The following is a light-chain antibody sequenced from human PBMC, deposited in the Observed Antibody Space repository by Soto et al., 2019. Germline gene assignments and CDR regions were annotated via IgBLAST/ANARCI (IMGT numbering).Light chain of an antibody. Sequence: EIVLTQSPDTLSLSPGESAALSCRASQSVSSYLAWYQQKPGQDPRLLIYDASNRATGVPAGCSGGGSGTDFTLIISSLEAEDFAVYYWQQRRNWPLAFGGGTKVEIK. V-gene: IGKV3-11*01. CDR2: DAS. CDR3: QQRRNWPLA. J-gene: IGKJ4*01. CDR1: QSVSSY.